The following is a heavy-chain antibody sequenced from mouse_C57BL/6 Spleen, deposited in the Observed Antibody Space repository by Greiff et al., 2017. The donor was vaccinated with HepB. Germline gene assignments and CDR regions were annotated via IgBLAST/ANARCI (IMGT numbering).Heavy chain of an antibody. D-gene: IGHD4-1*02. Sequence: VQGVESGAELVRPGTSVKVSCKASGYAFTNYLIEWVKQRPGQGLEWIGVINPGSGGTNYNEKFKGKATLTADKSSSTAYMQLSSLTSEDSAVYFCARRAQLGRWYFDVWGTGTTVTVSS. V-gene: IGHV1-54*01. CDR1: GYAFTNYL. J-gene: IGHJ1*03. CDR3: ARRAQLGRWYFDV. CDR2: INPGSGGT.